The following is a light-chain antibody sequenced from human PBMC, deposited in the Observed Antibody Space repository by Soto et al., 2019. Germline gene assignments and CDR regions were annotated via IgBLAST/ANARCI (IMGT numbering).Light chain of an antibody. CDR2: YAS. V-gene: IGKV3-15*01. J-gene: IGKJ5*01. Sequence: EIMMTQSPATLSVSPGESATLSCRASQSVSNNLAWYQHKPGQAPRLLIYYASTRATGIPARFSGRGSGTEFTLTISSLQSEDCALYYCQQYNDWPPITFGQGTRLEIK. CDR3: QQYNDWPPIT. CDR1: QSVSNN.